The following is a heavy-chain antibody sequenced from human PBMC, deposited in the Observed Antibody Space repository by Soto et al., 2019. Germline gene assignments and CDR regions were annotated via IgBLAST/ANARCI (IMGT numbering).Heavy chain of an antibody. J-gene: IGHJ3*02. CDR1: GFTFSSYA. Sequence: EVQLLESGGGLVQPGGSLRLSCAASGFTFSSYAMSWVRQAPGKGLEWVSAISGSGGSTYYADSVKGRFTISRDNSKNPLYLQMTSLRAEDTAVYYCAKTLGYCSGGSCYSDAFDIWGQGTMVTVSS. CDR2: ISGSGGST. CDR3: AKTLGYCSGGSCYSDAFDI. D-gene: IGHD2-15*01. V-gene: IGHV3-23*01.